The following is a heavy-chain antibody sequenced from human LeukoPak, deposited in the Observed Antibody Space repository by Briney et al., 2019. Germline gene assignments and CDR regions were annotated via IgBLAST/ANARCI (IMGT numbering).Heavy chain of an antibody. CDR1: GFTFSNYW. CDR3: ARSETTYYYDSSVYFYYYYGMDV. D-gene: IGHD3-22*01. V-gene: IGHV3-7*01. CDR2: IKQDGSEK. Sequence: GGSLRLSCAASGFTFSNYWMSWVRQAPGKGLEWVANIKQDGSEKYYVDSVKGRFTISRDNAKNSLYLQMNSLRAEDTAVYYCARSETTYYYDSSVYFYYYYGMDVWGQGTTVTVSS. J-gene: IGHJ6*02.